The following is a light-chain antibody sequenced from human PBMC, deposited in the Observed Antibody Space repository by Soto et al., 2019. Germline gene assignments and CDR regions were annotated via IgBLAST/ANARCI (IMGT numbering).Light chain of an antibody. CDR3: QQYGDSPWT. CDR2: GAS. V-gene: IGKV3-20*01. CDR1: QYISTK. Sequence: ETVLTQSPDSLSLSPGERATLSCRANQYISTKLAWYQQKPGQAPRLLFSGASNRATDTPDRFSGSGSGTDFTLIISGVEAEDFAMYYCQQYGDSPWTFGQGTRVDFK. J-gene: IGKJ1*01.